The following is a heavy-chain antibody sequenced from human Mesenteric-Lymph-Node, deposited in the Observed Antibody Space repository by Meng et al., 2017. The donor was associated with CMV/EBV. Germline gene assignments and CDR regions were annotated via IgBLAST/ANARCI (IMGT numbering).Heavy chain of an antibody. V-gene: IGHV3-48*03. CDR3: ARGGGYYPIDY. D-gene: IGHD3-22*01. CDR1: GFNFNSYE. CDR2: ISASGVTI. J-gene: IGHJ4*02. Sequence: GGSLRLSCAASGFNFNSYEMNWVRQAPGKGLEWISSISASGVTIYYADSVRGRFTISRDNSKNTLYLQMNSLRAGDTALYYCARGGGYYPIDYWGQGTLVTVSS.